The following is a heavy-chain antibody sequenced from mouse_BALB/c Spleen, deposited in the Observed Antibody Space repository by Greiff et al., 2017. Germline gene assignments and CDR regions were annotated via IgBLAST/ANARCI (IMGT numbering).Heavy chain of an antibody. D-gene: IGHD1-1*01. J-gene: IGHJ4*01. Sequence: QVQLQQSGPELVKPGASVKMSCKASGYTFTDYVISWVKQRTGQGLEWIGEIYPGSGSTYYNEKFKGKATLTADKSSNTAYMQLSSLTSEDSAVYFCASGFTTILAPYAMDYWGQGTSVAVSS. CDR1: GYTFTDYV. CDR3: ASGFTTILAPYAMDY. CDR2: IYPGSGST. V-gene: IGHV1-81*01.